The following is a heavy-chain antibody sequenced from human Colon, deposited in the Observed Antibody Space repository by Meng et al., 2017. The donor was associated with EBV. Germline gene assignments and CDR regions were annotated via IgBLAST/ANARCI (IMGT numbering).Heavy chain of an antibody. J-gene: IGHJ4*02. CDR3: ARVSSGWDYFDY. Sequence: QVQPQESGPGLVKPSQPLSLTCTVSGGSASSGGYYWTWIRQHPGKGLEWFGHIYYSGSTFYNPSLKRRVIISIDTSKNQFSLNLRSVTAADTAVYYCARVSSGWDYFDYWGQGTLVTVSS. D-gene: IGHD6-19*01. V-gene: IGHV4-31*03. CDR1: GGSASSGGYY. CDR2: IYYSGST.